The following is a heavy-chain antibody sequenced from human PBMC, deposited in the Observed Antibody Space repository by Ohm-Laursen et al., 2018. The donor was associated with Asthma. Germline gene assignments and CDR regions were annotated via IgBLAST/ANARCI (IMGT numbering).Heavy chain of an antibody. CDR3: ARDRWFDP. Sequence: GSLRLSCAASGFTFSSYIMNWVRQAPGKGLEWVSYISSSSSTIYYADSVKGRFTISRDNAKNSLYLQMNSLRAEDTAVYYCARDRWFDPWGQGTLVTVSS. V-gene: IGHV3-48*04. CDR1: GFTFSSYI. CDR2: ISSSSSTI. J-gene: IGHJ5*02.